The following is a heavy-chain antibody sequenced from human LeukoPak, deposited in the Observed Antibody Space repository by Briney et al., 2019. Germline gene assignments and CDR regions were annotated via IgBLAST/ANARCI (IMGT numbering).Heavy chain of an antibody. D-gene: IGHD3-9*01. CDR2: INHSGST. CDR3: ARKEYDILTGYYKGDY. CDR1: GGSFSGYY. Sequence: SETLSLTCAVYGGSFSGYYWSWIRQPPGKGLEWIGEINHSGSTNYNPSIKSRLTISVDTSKKQVSLKLSSVTAADTAVYYCARKEYDILTGYYKGDYWGQGTLVTVSS. J-gene: IGHJ4*02. V-gene: IGHV4-34*01.